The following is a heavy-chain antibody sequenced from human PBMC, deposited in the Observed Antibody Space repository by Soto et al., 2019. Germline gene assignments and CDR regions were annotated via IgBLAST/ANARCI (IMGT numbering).Heavy chain of an antibody. V-gene: IGHV5-51*01. D-gene: IGHD6-13*01. J-gene: IGHJ6*03. CDR3: ARSPYSSSWYRYYYYMDV. CDR2: IYPGDSDT. Sequence: GESLKISCKGSGYSFTSYWIGWVRQMPGKGLEWMGIIYPGDSDTRYSPSFQGQVTISADKSISTAYLQWSSLKASDTAMYYCARSPYSSSWYRYYYYMDVWGKGTTVTVSS. CDR1: GYSFTSYW.